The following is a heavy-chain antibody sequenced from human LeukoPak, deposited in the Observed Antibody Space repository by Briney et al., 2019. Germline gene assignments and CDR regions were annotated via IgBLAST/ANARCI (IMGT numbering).Heavy chain of an antibody. Sequence: SVKVSCKASGGTFNSYAINWVRQAPGQGLEWMGGIIPIFGTANYAQKFQGRVTITADESTSTAYMELSSLRSEDTAVYYCARRYGEYDFGAAYFDYWGQGTLVTVSS. CDR3: ARRYGEYDFGAAYFDY. D-gene: IGHD4-17*01. J-gene: IGHJ4*02. V-gene: IGHV1-69*13. CDR1: GGTFNSYA. CDR2: IIPIFGTA.